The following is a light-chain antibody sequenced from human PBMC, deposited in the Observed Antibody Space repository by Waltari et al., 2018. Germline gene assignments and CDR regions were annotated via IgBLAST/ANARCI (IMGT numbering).Light chain of an antibody. J-gene: IGLJ3*02. Sequence: QSALPQPPSVSGSPGQSVTISCTGPSSYVCSYNRVSWYQQPPGPSPKLMIYAVSNRPSGVPDRFSGSKSGNTASLTISGLQAEDEADYYCSLYTSSSSWVFGGGTKLTVL. CDR1: SSYVCSYNR. CDR3: SLYTSSSSWV. CDR2: AVS. V-gene: IGLV2-18*01.